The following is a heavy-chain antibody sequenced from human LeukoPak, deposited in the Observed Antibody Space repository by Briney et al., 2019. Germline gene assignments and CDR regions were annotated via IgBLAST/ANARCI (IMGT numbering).Heavy chain of an antibody. D-gene: IGHD5-18*01. J-gene: IGHJ4*02. CDR3: ARDRWILKGFDH. CDR1: GFTFSSYG. CDR2: IWYDGSNK. Sequence: PGGSLRLTCAASGFTFSSYGMHWVRQAPGKGLECVAVIWYDGSNKYYADSVKGRFTISRDSSKNTLYLQMNRLRAEDTAVYYCARDRWILKGFDHWGQGTLVTVSS. V-gene: IGHV3-33*01.